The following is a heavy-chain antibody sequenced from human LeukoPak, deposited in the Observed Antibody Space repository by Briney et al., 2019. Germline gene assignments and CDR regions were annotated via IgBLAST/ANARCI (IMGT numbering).Heavy chain of an antibody. CDR1: GFTFSSYW. CDR2: INSDGSST. D-gene: IGHD1-26*01. V-gene: IGHV3-74*01. J-gene: IGHJ4*02. Sequence: GGSLRLSCAASGFTFSSYWMHWVRQAPGKGLVWVSRINSDGSSTSYADFVKGRFTISRDNAKNTLYLQMNSLRAEDTAVYYCARVPDSGSAIDYWGQGTLVTVSS. CDR3: ARVPDSGSAIDY.